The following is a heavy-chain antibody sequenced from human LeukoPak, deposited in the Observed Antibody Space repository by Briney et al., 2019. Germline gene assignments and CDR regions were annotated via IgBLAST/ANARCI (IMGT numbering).Heavy chain of an antibody. CDR3: ARRGSIAARPGYYYMDV. V-gene: IGHV3-7*01. CDR2: IKQDGSEK. J-gene: IGHJ6*03. D-gene: IGHD6-6*01. CDR1: GFTFSSYW. Sequence: PGGSLRLSCAASGFTFSSYWMSWVRQAPGKGLEWVANIKQDGSEKYYVDSVKGRFTISRDNAKDSLYLQMNSLRAEDTAVYYCARRGSIAARPGYYYMDVWGKGTTVTVSS.